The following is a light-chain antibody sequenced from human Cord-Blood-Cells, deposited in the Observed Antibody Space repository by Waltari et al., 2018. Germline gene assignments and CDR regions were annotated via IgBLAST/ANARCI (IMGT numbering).Light chain of an antibody. CDR3: QQRSNWT. CDR2: DAS. Sequence: EIVLTQSPATLSLSPGDRATLSRRASQSVSSYLAWYQQKPGQAPRLFIYDASNRATGIPARFSGSGSGTDFTLTISSLEPEDLAVYYCQQRSNWTFGQGTKVEIK. V-gene: IGKV3-11*01. CDR1: QSVSSY. J-gene: IGKJ1*01.